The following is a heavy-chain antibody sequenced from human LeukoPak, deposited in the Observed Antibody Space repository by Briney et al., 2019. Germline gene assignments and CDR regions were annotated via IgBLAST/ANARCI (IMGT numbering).Heavy chain of an antibody. CDR2: ISGSGGST. CDR1: GFTFSSYA. Sequence: GGSLRLSCAASGFTFSSYAMSWVRQAPGKGLEWVSAISGSGGSTYYADSVKGRFTISRDNSKNTLYLQMNSLRAEDTAVYYCAKSPQAVLRFLEWLSSYYFGYWGQGTLVTVSS. CDR3: AKSPQAVLRFLEWLSSYYFGY. D-gene: IGHD3-3*01. J-gene: IGHJ4*02. V-gene: IGHV3-23*01.